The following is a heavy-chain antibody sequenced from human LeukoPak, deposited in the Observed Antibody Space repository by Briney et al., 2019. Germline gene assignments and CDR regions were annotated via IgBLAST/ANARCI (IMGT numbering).Heavy chain of an antibody. J-gene: IGHJ4*02. CDR3: VRVRGNNYGFLDY. D-gene: IGHD5-18*01. CDR2: INGGGSPI. V-gene: IGHV3-48*01. Sequence: GGSLRLSCAASGFIFSRDSMNWVRQAPGKGLEWVAYINGGGSPIYYADSERGRFTISRDNAKNSLYLQMNSLRAEDTAVYYCVRVRGNNYGFLDYWGQGTLVTVSS. CDR1: GFIFSRDS.